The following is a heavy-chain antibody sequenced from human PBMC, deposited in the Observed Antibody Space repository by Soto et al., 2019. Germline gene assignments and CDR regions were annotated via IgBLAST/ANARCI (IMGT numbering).Heavy chain of an antibody. CDR1: GYIFTNYY. V-gene: IGHV1-46*01. CDR3: AKVRSDSRGSPEGGFDY. Sequence: QVQLVQSGAEVKKPGASVKVSCRASGYIFTNYYIHWVRQAPGQGLQWMGLIKIDAGGTRYEQKFKGRVNMTMDTSTSTVYMELSSLGSEETGVYFCAKVRSDSRGSPEGGFDYWGQGTLVTVSS. D-gene: IGHD6-13*01. CDR2: IKIDAGGT. J-gene: IGHJ4*02.